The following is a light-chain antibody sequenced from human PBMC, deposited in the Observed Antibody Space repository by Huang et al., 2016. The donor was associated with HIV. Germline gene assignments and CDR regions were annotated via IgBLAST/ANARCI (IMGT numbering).Light chain of an antibody. CDR2: AAS. Sequence: AIQMTQSPSSLSASVGDRVTITCRASQDISYDLAWYQQKPGKAPKLLVYAASSLQTEVPSRFSGSGSGTDFTLTISSLQPEDSGTYYCLQDYTYPWMFGLGTKVEIK. CDR1: QDISYD. J-gene: IGKJ1*01. CDR3: LQDYTYPWM. V-gene: IGKV1-6*01.